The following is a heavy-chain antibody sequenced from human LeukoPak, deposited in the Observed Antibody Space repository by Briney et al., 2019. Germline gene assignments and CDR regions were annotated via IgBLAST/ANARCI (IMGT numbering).Heavy chain of an antibody. CDR3: ARGGFYDFWSGYSSFDY. D-gene: IGHD3-3*01. CDR2: INPNSGGT. V-gene: IGHV1-2*02. Sequence: ASVKVSCKASGYTFTSYDINWVRQATGQGLEWMGWINPNSGGTNYAQKFQGRVTMTRDTSISTAHMELSRLRSDDTAVYYCARGGFYDFWSGYSSFDYWGQGTLVTVSS. CDR1: GYTFTSYD. J-gene: IGHJ4*02.